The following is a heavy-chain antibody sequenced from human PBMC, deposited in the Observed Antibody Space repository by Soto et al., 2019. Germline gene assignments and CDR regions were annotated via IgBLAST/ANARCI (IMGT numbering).Heavy chain of an antibody. CDR3: ARVQSYYYGMDV. J-gene: IGHJ6*02. V-gene: IGHV4-59*12. CDR2: IYYSGST. Sequence: PSETLSLTCTVSGGSISSYYWSWIRQPPGKGLEWIGCIYYSGSTNYNPSLKSRVTISVDTSKNQFSLKLSSVTAADTAVYYCARVQSYYYGMDVWGQGTTVTVSS. CDR1: GGSISSYY.